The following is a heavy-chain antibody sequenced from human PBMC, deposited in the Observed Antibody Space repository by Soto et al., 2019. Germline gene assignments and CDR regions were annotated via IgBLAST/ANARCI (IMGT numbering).Heavy chain of an antibody. Sequence: SETLSLTCAVSGGSISSRYWWSWVRQPPGKGLEWIGEVHHSGSTNYNPSLKSRVTISVDKSKNQFSLKLSSVTAADTAMYYCARRDYYDSTGYYTYWGQGALVTVSS. CDR3: ARRDYYDSTGYYTY. V-gene: IGHV4-4*02. CDR2: VHHSGST. D-gene: IGHD3-22*01. CDR1: GGSISSRYW. J-gene: IGHJ4*02.